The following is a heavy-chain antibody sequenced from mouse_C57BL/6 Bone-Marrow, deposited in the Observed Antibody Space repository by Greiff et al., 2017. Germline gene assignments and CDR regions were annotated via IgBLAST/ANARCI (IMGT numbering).Heavy chain of an antibody. V-gene: IGHV6-3*01. CDR1: GFTFSNYW. Sequence: GGGLVQPGGSMKLSCVASGFTFSNYWMNWVRQSPAEGLEWVAQIRLQSDTYATHSAESVIGRFNISRDESKSSVYLQMNNLRSEDTAIYYYTTLPITTVLDYWGQGTTLTVSS. CDR2: IRLQSDTYAT. CDR3: TTLPITTVLDY. J-gene: IGHJ2*01. D-gene: IGHD1-1*01.